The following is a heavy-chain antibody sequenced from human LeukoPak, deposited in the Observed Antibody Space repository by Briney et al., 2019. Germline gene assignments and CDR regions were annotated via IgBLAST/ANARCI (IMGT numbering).Heavy chain of an antibody. CDR3: ARTEGPTDYGDYFDY. V-gene: IGHV4-59*01. Sequence: PSETLSPTCTVSGGSISSYYWSWIRQPPGQALEWIGYIYYSGSTNYNPSLKSRVTISVDTSKNQFSLKLSSVTAADTAVYYCARTEGPTDYGDYFDYWGQGTLVTVSS. J-gene: IGHJ4*02. CDR2: IYYSGST. D-gene: IGHD4-17*01. CDR1: GGSISSYY.